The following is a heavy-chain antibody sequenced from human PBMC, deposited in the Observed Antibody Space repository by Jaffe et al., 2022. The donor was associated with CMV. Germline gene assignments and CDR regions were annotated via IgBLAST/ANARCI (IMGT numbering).Heavy chain of an antibody. CDR1: GFTVSSNY. V-gene: IGHV3-53*02. D-gene: IGHD1-26*01. J-gene: IGHJ2*01. CDR3: ATRSGSYPYWYFDL. Sequence: EVQLVETGGGLIQPGGSLRLSCAASGFTVSSNYMSWVRQAPGKGLEWVSVIYSGGSTYYADSVKGRFTISRDNSKNTLYLQMNSLRAEDTAVYYCATRSGSYPYWYFDLWGRGTLVTVSS. CDR2: IYSGGST.